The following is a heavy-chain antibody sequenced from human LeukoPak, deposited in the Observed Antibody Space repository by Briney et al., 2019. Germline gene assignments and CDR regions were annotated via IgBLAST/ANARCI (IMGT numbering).Heavy chain of an antibody. Sequence: SETLSLTCTVSGGSISSYYWSWIRQPPGKGLDWIGYIYYSGSTNYNPSLKSRVTISVDTSKNQFSLKLSSVTAADTAVYYCVRMLRGYRSPFYNWGQGTLVTVSS. J-gene: IGHJ4*02. CDR2: IYYSGST. CDR3: VRMLRGYRSPFYN. CDR1: GGSISSYY. V-gene: IGHV4-59*01. D-gene: IGHD5-12*01.